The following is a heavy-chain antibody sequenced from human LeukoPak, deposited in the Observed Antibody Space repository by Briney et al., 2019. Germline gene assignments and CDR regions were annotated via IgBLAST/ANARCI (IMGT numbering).Heavy chain of an antibody. CDR1: VGSFSGYS. V-gene: IGHV4-34*01. CDR2: INHSGNT. Sequence: PSETLSLTCAVYVGSFSGYSWTWIRQPLGKGLEWIGEINHSGNTNYNPSLKSRVTISVDTSKNQFSLKMRSVTAADTAVYYCARGLTTWGLYYHYYMDVWGKGTPVTVSS. J-gene: IGHJ6*03. CDR3: ARGLTTWGLYYHYYMDV. D-gene: IGHD4-11*01.